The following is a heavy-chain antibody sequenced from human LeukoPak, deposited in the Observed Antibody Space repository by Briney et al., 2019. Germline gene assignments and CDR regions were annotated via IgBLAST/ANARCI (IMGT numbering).Heavy chain of an antibody. CDR3: ARDPSIAAAGNYFDY. D-gene: IGHD6-13*01. V-gene: IGHV1-18*01. CDR1: GYTFTSYG. Sequence: ASVKVSCKASGYTFTSYGISWVRQAPGQGLEWMGWISAYNGNTNYAQKLQGRVTMTTDTSTSTAYMELRSLRSDDTAVYYCARDPSIAAAGNYFDYWGQGTLVTVSS. CDR2: ISAYNGNT. J-gene: IGHJ4*02.